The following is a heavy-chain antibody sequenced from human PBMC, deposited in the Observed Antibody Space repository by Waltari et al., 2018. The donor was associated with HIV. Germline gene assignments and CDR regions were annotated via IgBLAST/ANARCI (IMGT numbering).Heavy chain of an antibody. CDR3: ARDWSAYDEPDYYYAMDV. V-gene: IGHV3-21*02. D-gene: IGHD3-3*01. J-gene: IGHJ6*02. CDR2: ISSSTTYK. CDR1: GFTFSTSN. Sequence: EVQLVESGGGLVKPGGSLRLACAASGFTFSTSNMNWVRQAPGKVLEVISSISSSTTYKNYAESVKGRFTISRDNAKKSLYLQMNSLRAEDTAVYYCARDWSAYDEPDYYYAMDVWGQGTTVTVSS.